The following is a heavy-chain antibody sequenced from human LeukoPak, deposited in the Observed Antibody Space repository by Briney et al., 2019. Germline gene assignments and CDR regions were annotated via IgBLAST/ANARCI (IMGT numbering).Heavy chain of an antibody. V-gene: IGHV3-30*04. Sequence: GGSLRLSCAASVLPFTSCSTDWGRQAPGNGLEWVAVISNDGSHKYYADSVKGRFIISRDNSKNTLSLQMNTLRPDDTALVASARDPNSFADYGGDNFDHWGQGTLVTVSS. J-gene: IGHJ4*02. D-gene: IGHD4-23*01. CDR3: ARDPNSFADYGGDNFDH. CDR1: VLPFTSCS. CDR2: ISNDGSHK.